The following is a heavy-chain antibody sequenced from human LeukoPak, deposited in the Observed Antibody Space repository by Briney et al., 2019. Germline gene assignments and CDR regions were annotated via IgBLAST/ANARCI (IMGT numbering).Heavy chain of an antibody. CDR2: ISYDGSNK. V-gene: IGHV3-30*04. D-gene: IGHD6-19*01. J-gene: IGHJ4*02. CDR3: TTEPPSGWYGDFEY. Sequence: PGRSLRLSCAASGFTFSSYAMHWVRQAPGKGLEWVALISYDGSNKYYADSVKGRFTISRDNSENTLYLQMNSLRTEDTAVYYCTTEPPSGWYGDFEYWGQGTLVTVSS. CDR1: GFTFSSYA.